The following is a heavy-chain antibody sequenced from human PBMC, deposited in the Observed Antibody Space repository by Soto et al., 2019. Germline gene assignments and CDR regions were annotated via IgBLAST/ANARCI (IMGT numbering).Heavy chain of an antibody. D-gene: IGHD1-26*01. CDR2: IIPLFGTP. V-gene: IGHV1-69*06. Sequence: SVKVSCKASGGTFSNYAINWVRQAPGQGLEWMGGIIPLFGTPNYAQKFQGRVTFTAHKSTSTAYMELRSLRSDDTAVYYCARGWETVYTNPPFAYWGPGTLVTVSS. CDR1: GGTFSNYA. J-gene: IGHJ4*02. CDR3: ARGWETVYTNPPFAY.